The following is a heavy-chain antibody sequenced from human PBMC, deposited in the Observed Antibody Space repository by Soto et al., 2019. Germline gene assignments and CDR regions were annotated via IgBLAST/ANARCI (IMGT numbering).Heavy chain of an antibody. CDR2: ISYDGSNK. Sequence: QVQLVESGGGVVQPGRSLRLSCAASGFTFSSYDMHWVRQAPGKGLEWVAVISYDGSNKYYADSVKGRFTISRDNSKNALYLEMNSLRAEDTAVYYCARETGNDAFDILGQGTMVTVSS. CDR3: ARETGNDAFDI. CDR1: GFTFSSYD. V-gene: IGHV3-30-3*01. D-gene: IGHD1-1*01. J-gene: IGHJ3*02.